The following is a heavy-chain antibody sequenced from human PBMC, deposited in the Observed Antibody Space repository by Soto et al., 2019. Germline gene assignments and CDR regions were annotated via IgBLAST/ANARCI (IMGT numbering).Heavy chain of an antibody. CDR1: GFTFSTFA. Sequence: EVHLLESGGGLVQRGGSLRLSCAASGFTFSTFAMNWFRQAPGKGLEWVSSTSITGASTYYADSVRGRFTLSRDNSRNTLYLKMNSLRVDDTAVYYCAKGEGWELGPGDSWGQGTLVTVSS. J-gene: IGHJ4*02. CDR2: TSITGAST. V-gene: IGHV3-23*01. CDR3: AKGEGWELGPGDS. D-gene: IGHD1-26*01.